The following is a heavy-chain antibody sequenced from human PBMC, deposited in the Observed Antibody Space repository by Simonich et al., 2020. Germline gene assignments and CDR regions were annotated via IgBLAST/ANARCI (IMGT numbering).Heavy chain of an antibody. CDR2: TNPNRGGT. J-gene: IGHJ3*02. CDR3: ARGRLTGDKGAFDI. V-gene: IGHV1-2*02. D-gene: IGHD7-27*01. Sequence: QVQLVQSGAEVKKPGASVKVSCKASGYTFTGYYMHWVRQAPGQGLEVMGWTNPNRGGTNYAPKFQGRVTMTRDTSISPAYMELSRLRSDDTAVYYCARGRLTGDKGAFDIWGQGTMVTVSS. CDR1: GYTFTGYY.